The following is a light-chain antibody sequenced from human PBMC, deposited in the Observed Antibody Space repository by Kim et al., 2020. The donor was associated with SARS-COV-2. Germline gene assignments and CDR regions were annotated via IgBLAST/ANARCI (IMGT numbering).Light chain of an antibody. J-gene: IGLJ2*01. CDR3: QSYVSRNVV. CDR1: SGSIACTS. V-gene: IGLV6-57*03. Sequence: GQPVTIPCPRSSGSIACTSAPSSQQRPGSAPTPVISSDNQRPSGVPDQFSGAIDSSSNSAFLTISERKTEDEADYYCQSYVSRNVVFGGGTQLTVL. CDR2: SDN.